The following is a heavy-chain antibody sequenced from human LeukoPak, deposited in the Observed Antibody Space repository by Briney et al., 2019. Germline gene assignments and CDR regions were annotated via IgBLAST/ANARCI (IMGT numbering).Heavy chain of an antibody. V-gene: IGHV1-24*01. CDR3: ATIEAGY. Sequence: ASVKVSCKASGYSFTGYYMHWVRQAPGKGLEWMGGFDPEDGETIYAQKFQGRVTMTEDTSTDTAYMELSSLRSEDTAVYYCATIEAGYWGQGTLVTVSS. J-gene: IGHJ4*02. CDR1: GYSFTGYY. CDR2: FDPEDGET. D-gene: IGHD3-16*02.